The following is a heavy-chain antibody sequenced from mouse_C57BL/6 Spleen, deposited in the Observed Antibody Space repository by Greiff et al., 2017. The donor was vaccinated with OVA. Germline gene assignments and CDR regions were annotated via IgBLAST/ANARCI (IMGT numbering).Heavy chain of an antibody. Sequence: VQLQQSGPELVKPGASVKISCKASGYSFTSYYIHWVKQRPGQGLEWIGWIYPGSGNTKYNEKFKGKATLTADTSSSTAYMQRSSLTSEDSAVYYCARGWLRLAMDYWGQGTSVTVSS. V-gene: IGHV1-66*01. CDR1: GYSFTSYY. CDR3: ARGWLRLAMDY. D-gene: IGHD2-2*01. J-gene: IGHJ4*01. CDR2: IYPGSGNT.